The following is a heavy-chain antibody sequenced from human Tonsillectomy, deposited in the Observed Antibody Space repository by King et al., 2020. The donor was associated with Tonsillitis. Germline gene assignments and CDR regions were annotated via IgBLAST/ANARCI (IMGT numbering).Heavy chain of an antibody. CDR2: IIPIFGTA. CDR1: GGTFSSYA. D-gene: IGHD3-22*01. J-gene: IGHJ4*02. Sequence: VQLVQSGAEVKKPGSSVKVSCKASGGTFSSYAISWVRQAPGQGLEWMGGIIPIFGTANYAQEFQGRVTITTDESTSTADLELSSLRSEDTAVYYCARDSDGRGSGYYDAFDYWGQGTLVTVSS. V-gene: IGHV1-69*01. CDR3: ARDSDGRGSGYYDAFDY.